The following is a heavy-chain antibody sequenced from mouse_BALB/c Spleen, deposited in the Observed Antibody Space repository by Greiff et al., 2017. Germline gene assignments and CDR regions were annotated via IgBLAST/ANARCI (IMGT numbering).Heavy chain of an antibody. Sequence: EVKLMESGGGLVKPGGSLKLSCAASGFTFSSYAMSWVRQTPEKRLEWVATISSGGSYTYYPDSVKGRFIISRDNAKNTLYLQMSSLRSEDTAMYYCASPHYYGSSSYYYAMDYWGQGTSVTVSS. CDR1: GFTFSSYA. D-gene: IGHD1-1*01. CDR3: ASPHYYGSSSYYYAMDY. J-gene: IGHJ4*01. V-gene: IGHV5-9-3*01. CDR2: ISSGGSYT.